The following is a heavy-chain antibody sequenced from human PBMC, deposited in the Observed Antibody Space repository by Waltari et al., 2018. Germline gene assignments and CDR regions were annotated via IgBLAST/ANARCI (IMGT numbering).Heavy chain of an antibody. CDR2: IYPGDSDT. Sequence: EVQLVQSGAEVQKPGESLKISCKGYGYSFTSYWIGWVRKMPGKGLEWRGIIYPGDSDTRYSPSFQGQVTISADKSISTAYLQWSSLKASDTAMYYCARRGSDGDYPNWFDPWGQGTLGTVSS. CDR3: ARRGSDGDYPNWFDP. J-gene: IGHJ5*02. D-gene: IGHD4-17*01. V-gene: IGHV5-51*03. CDR1: GYSFTSYW.